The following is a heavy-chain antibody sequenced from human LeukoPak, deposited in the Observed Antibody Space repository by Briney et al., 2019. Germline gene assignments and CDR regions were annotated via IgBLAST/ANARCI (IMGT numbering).Heavy chain of an antibody. CDR1: GFTFDDYG. J-gene: IGHJ4*02. D-gene: IGHD3-10*01. Sequence: GGSLRLSCAASGFTFDDYGMHWVRQAPGKGLEWVSLITWDGVTTYYADSVKGRFIISRDNAKNSLSLQMNSLRAEDTAVYYCATDKLGGSGSYDYWGQGTLVTVSS. CDR2: ITWDGVTT. V-gene: IGHV3-43D*04. CDR3: ATDKLGGSGSYDY.